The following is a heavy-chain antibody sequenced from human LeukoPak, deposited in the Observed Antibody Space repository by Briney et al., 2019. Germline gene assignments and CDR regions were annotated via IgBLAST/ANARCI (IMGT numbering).Heavy chain of an antibody. V-gene: IGHV1-69*05. CDR2: IIPIFGTA. J-gene: IGHJ4*02. CDR3: AKGAIAAAGWLDY. CDR1: GGTFSSYA. Sequence: GSSVKVSCKASGGTFSSYAISWVRQAPGQGLEWMGGIIPIFGTANYAQKFQGRVTITTDESTSTAYMELSSLRSEDTAVYYCAKGAIAAAGWLDYWGQGTLVTVSS. D-gene: IGHD6-13*01.